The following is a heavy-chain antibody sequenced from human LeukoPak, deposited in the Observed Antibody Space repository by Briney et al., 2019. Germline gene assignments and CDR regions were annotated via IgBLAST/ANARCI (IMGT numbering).Heavy chain of an antibody. CDR3: ARAGNYYYMDV. CDR1: GYTFTSYG. D-gene: IGHD6-13*01. J-gene: IGHJ6*03. CDR2: IGAYNGNP. Sequence: ASVKVSCKASGYTFTSYGISWVRQAPGQGLEWMGWIGAYNGNPTYAQNLQGRATMTTDTSTSTAYMELRSLRSDDTAVYYCARAGNYYYMDVWGKGTTVTVSS. V-gene: IGHV1-18*01.